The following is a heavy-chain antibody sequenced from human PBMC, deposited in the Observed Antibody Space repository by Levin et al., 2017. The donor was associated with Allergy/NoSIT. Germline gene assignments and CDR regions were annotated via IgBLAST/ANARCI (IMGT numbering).Heavy chain of an antibody. CDR2: ISAYTGNT. CDR1: GYNFNSFG. V-gene: IGHV1-18*01. Sequence: GESLKISCKASGYNFNSFGISWVRQAPGQGLEWMGWISAYTGNTNYAQRFQDRVTMTTVTSTSTAYMELRSLRSDDTAVYFCARGSGFERAFDIWGQGTMVTVSS. CDR3: ARGSGFERAFDI. J-gene: IGHJ3*02. D-gene: IGHD5-12*01.